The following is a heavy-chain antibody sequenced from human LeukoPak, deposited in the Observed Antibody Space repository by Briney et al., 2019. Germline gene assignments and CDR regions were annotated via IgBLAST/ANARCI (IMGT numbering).Heavy chain of an antibody. V-gene: IGHV4-39*01. J-gene: IGHJ5*02. CDR2: IYDSGST. CDR3: ARVMRVRLLWFGELGGFDP. Sequence: SETLSLTCTVSGGSIRSSYYYWGWIRQPPGKGLEWIGSIYDSGSTYYNPSLKSRVTISVDTSKNQFSLKLNSVTAADTAVYYCARVMRVRLLWFGELGGFDPWGQGTLVTVSS. D-gene: IGHD3-10*01. CDR1: GGSIRSSYYY.